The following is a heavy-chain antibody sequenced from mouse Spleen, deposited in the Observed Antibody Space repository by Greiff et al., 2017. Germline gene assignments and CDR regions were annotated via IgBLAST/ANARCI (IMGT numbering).Heavy chain of an antibody. CDR1: GYAFTNYL. CDR2: INPGSGGT. Sequence: QVQLQQSGAELVRPGTSVKVSCKASGYAFTNYLIEWVKQRPGQGLEWIGVINPGSGGTNYNEKFKGKATLTADKSSSTAYMQLSSLTSEDSAVYGGARSLWRAMDYWGQGTSVTVSS. J-gene: IGHJ4*01. D-gene: IGHD1-1*02. V-gene: IGHV1-54*01. CDR3: ARSLWRAMDY.